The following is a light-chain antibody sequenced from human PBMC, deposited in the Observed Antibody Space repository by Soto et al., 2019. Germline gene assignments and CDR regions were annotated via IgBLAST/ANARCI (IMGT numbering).Light chain of an antibody. Sequence: IELTQPPGTMSLSPRERATLSCRASQSVSSSYLAWYQQKPGQAPRLLIYGASSRATGIPDRFSGSESGTDFTLTISRLEPEDFAVYYYQQYGSSPPWTFGQGTNVEIK. CDR2: GAS. CDR1: QSVSSSY. V-gene: IGKV3-20*01. J-gene: IGKJ1*01. CDR3: QQYGSSPPWT.